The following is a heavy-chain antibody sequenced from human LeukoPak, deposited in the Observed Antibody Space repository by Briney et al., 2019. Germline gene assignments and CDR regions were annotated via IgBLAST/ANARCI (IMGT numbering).Heavy chain of an antibody. CDR2: IYYSGST. CDR1: GGSISGYH. J-gene: IGHJ1*01. CDR3: ARLVDYGSGSYQPHYFQH. Sequence: PSETLSLTCTVSGGSISGYHWSWIRQPPGKGLEWIGYIYYSGSTNYNPSLKSRVTTSVDTSKNQFSLKLSSVTAADTAVYYCARLVDYGSGSYQPHYFQHWGQGTLVTVSS. V-gene: IGHV4-59*08. D-gene: IGHD3-10*01.